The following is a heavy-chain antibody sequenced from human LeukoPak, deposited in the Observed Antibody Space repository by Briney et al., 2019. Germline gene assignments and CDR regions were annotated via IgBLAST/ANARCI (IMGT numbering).Heavy chain of an antibody. Sequence: GGSLRLSCAASGFTFSSYWMSWVRQAPGKGLEWVSAISGSGGSTYYADFVKGLFTISRDNSKNTLYLQMNSLRAEDTAVYYCAKGYYYGSGSYYPFDVWGQGTTVTVSS. J-gene: IGHJ6*02. CDR3: AKGYYYGSGSYYPFDV. V-gene: IGHV3-23*01. D-gene: IGHD3-10*01. CDR1: GFTFSSYW. CDR2: ISGSGGST.